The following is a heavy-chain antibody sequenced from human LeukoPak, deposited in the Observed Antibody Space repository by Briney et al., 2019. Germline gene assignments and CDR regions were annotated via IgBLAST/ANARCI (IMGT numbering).Heavy chain of an antibody. D-gene: IGHD3-22*01. CDR1: GGTFSSYA. J-gene: IGHJ4*02. Sequence: GASVKVSCKASGGTFSSYAISWVRQAPGQGLEWMGGIIPIFGTANYAQKFQGRVTITADESTSTAYMELSSLRSEDTAVYYCARGGSGYPRSFVYWGQGTLVTVSS. CDR2: IIPIFGTA. V-gene: IGHV1-69*13. CDR3: ARGGSGYPRSFVY.